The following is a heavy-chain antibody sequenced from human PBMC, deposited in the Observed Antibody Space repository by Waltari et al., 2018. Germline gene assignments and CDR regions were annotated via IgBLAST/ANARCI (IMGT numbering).Heavy chain of an antibody. D-gene: IGHD5-12*01. Sequence: QVQLQESGPGLVKPSQTLSLTCTVSGGSISSGDYYWSWIRQPPGKGLEWIGYIDYSGSTDYNPSLKSRVTISVDTSKNQFSLKLSSVTDADTAVYYCARVSATKWFDPWGQGTLVTVSS. CDR3: ARVSATKWFDP. V-gene: IGHV4-30-4*08. CDR1: GGSISSGDYY. J-gene: IGHJ5*02. CDR2: IDYSGST.